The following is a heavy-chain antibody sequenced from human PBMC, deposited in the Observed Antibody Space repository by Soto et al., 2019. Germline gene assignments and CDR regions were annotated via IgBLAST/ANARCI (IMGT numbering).Heavy chain of an antibody. Sequence: SETLSLTCTVSGGSISSGDYYWSWIRQPPGKGLEWIGYIYYSGSTYYNPSLKSRVTISVDTSKNQFSLKLSSVTAADTAVYYCARDLYSYGQDYYGMDVWGQGTTVTVSS. J-gene: IGHJ6*02. V-gene: IGHV4-30-4*01. CDR2: IYYSGST. CDR1: GGSISSGDYY. D-gene: IGHD5-18*01. CDR3: ARDLYSYGQDYYGMDV.